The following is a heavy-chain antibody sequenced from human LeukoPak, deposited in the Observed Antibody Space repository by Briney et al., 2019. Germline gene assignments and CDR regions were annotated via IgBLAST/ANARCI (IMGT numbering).Heavy chain of an antibody. CDR1: GFTFSSYS. Sequence: GGSLRLSCAASGFTFSSYSMNWVRQAPGKGLEWVSYISSSSSTIYYADSVKGRFTISRDNAKNSLYLQMNSLRAEDTAVYYCARTPFSGSYLYYFDYWGQGTLVTVSS. CDR3: ARTPFSGSYLYYFDY. J-gene: IGHJ4*02. V-gene: IGHV3-48*01. D-gene: IGHD1-26*01. CDR2: ISSSSSTI.